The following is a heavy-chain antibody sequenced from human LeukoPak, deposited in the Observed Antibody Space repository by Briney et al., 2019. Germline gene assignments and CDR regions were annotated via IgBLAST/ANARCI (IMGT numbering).Heavy chain of an antibody. D-gene: IGHD1-14*01. CDR3: ARARNGPHYFDN. CDR1: GFTFSRYW. J-gene: IGHJ4*02. CDR2: IKQDGSEK. V-gene: IGHV3-7*01. Sequence: GGSLRLSCAASGFTFSRYWMSWVRQAPGKGLEWVANIKQDGSEKYYVDSVKGRFTISRDNGKDSLYLQMNSLRAEDTAVYYCARARNGPHYFDNWGQGTLVTGSP.